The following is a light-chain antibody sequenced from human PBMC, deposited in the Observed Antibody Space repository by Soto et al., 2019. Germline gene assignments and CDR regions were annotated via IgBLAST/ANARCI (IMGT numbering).Light chain of an antibody. J-gene: IGLJ3*02. CDR1: NSDLGGFKF. CDR3: NSFAATAAGDTWV. V-gene: IGLV2-8*01. Sequence: QSALTQPPSASGSPGQSVTISCTGTNSDLGGFKFVSWYQHHPGKAPKLIIYDFTKPPSGVPERFACSRSANTASRTVSCLQADDDADYYCNSFAATAAGDTWVFGGGTKLTVL. CDR2: DFT.